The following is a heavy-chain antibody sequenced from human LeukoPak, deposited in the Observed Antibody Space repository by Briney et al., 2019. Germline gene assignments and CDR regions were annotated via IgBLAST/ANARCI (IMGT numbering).Heavy chain of an antibody. V-gene: IGHV4-59*01. Sequence: SETLSLTCTVTGGSFSTYYWSWIRQPPGKGLEWIGHFYYSGSTNYNPSLKSRVTISVDTSRNQFSLKLTSVTAADTAVYYCARGQGGNYYLNYFDYWAQGALVTVSS. CDR3: ARGQGGNYYLNYFDY. CDR1: GGSFSTYY. D-gene: IGHD1-26*01. CDR2: FYYSGST. J-gene: IGHJ4*02.